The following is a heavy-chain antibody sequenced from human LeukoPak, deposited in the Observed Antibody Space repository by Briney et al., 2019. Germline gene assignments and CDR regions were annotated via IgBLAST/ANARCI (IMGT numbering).Heavy chain of an antibody. CDR1: GFTFSSYW. CDR3: ARDWEYSSGWPLYYYYGMDV. J-gene: IGHJ6*02. CDR2: INSDGSST. D-gene: IGHD6-19*01. Sequence: QPGGSLRLSCAASGFTFSSYWMHWVRQAPGKGLVWVSRINSDGSSTSYADSVKGRFTISRDNAKNTLYLQMNSLRAEDTAVYYCARDWEYSSGWPLYYYYGMDVWGQGTTVTVSS. V-gene: IGHV3-74*01.